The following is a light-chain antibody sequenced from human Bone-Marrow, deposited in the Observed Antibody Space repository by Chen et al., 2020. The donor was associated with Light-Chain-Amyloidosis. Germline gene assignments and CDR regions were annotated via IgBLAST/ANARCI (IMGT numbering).Light chain of an antibody. CDR2: DDS. CDR1: NIGSTS. CDR3: QVWDRSSDRPV. V-gene: IGLV3-21*02. Sequence: SYVLTQPSSVSVAPGQTATIACGGNNIGSTSVRWYQQTPGQAPLLVVYDDSDRPSGIPERLSGSNSGNTATLTISRGEAGDEADYYCQVWDRSSDRPVFGGGTKLTVL. J-gene: IGLJ3*02.